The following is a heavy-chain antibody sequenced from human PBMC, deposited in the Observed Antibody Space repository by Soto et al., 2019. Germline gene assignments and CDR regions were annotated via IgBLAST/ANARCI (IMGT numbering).Heavy chain of an antibody. CDR1: GGFVTSGSYY. CDR2: MSHSGGT. Sequence: QVQLQQWGAGLLKPSETLSLTCAVYGGFVTSGSYYWSWIRQPPGKGLEWIGEMSHSGGTHFNPSLKRRVTISVDRTKKQLTLKMSSVTAAHTALYYRARGGRWTATSVVDAFDIWGPGTVVTFPS. J-gene: IGHJ3*02. V-gene: IGHV4-34*01. D-gene: IGHD1-1*01. CDR3: ARGGRWTATSVVDAFDI.